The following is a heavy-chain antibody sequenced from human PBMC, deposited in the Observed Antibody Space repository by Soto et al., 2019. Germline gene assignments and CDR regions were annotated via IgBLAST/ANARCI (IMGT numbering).Heavy chain of an antibody. CDR3: ARTPYCGGDCYPDY. J-gene: IGHJ4*02. Sequence: PSETLSLTCTVSGVSMSDYYGSWIRQFPGRGLEHIGYRHYSGSTNYNPSLKSRVTISVDTSKNQFSLKLNSVTAADTAVYYCARTPYCGGDCYPDYWGQGTLVTVSS. D-gene: IGHD2-21*02. CDR1: GVSMSDYY. CDR2: RHYSGST. V-gene: IGHV4-59*01.